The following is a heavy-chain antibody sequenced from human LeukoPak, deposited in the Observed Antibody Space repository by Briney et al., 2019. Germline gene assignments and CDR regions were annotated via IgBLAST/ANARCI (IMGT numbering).Heavy chain of an antibody. J-gene: IGHJ3*02. CDR3: ARGVYCSSTSCYPDAFDI. V-gene: IGHV4-59*01. CDR1: GGSISSYY. Sequence: SETLSLTCTVSGGSISSYYWSWIRQPPGKGLEWIGYIYYSGSTNYNPSLKSRVTISVDTSKNQFSLKLSSVTAADTAVYYCARGVYCSSTSCYPDAFDIWSQGTMVTVPS. D-gene: IGHD2-2*01. CDR2: IYYSGST.